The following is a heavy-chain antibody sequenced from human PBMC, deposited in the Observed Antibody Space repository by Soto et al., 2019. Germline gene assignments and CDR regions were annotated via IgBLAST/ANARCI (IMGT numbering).Heavy chain of an antibody. CDR1: GGSISSDNW. J-gene: IGHJ4*02. D-gene: IGHD2-2*01. CDR3: ATRYCIHTTCYVY. Sequence: SETLSLTCAVSGGSISSDNWWTWVRQPPGEGLEWIGEIHPNGRTNYKPSLKSRITISVDKSENQFSLWLTSVTAADTALYYCATRYCIHTTCYVYWGQGTLVTVSS. CDR2: IHPNGRT. V-gene: IGHV4-4*02.